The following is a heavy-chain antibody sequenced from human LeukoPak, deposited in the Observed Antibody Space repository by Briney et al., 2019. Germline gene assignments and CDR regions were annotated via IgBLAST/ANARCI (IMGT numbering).Heavy chain of an antibody. CDR1: GFSVSSNY. CDR2: FFTNGNT. D-gene: IGHD1-14*01. CDR3: TRGLAPDPGYFDS. V-gene: IGHV3-53*01. J-gene: IGHJ4*02. Sequence: PGGSLRLSCVVSGFSVSSNYMSWVRQAPGKGLEWVSSFFTNGNTYYADSVKGRFTISRDNSKNTVYLRMNRLRAEDTAVYYCTRGLAPDPGYFDSWGQGTLVTVSS.